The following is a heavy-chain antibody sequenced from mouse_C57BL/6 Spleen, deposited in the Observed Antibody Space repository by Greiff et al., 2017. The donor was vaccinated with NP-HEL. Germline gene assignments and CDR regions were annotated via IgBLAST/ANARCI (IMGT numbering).Heavy chain of an antibody. D-gene: IGHD2-5*01. CDR2: IDPEDGDT. Sequence: VQLQQSGAELVRPGASVKLSCTASGFNIKDYYMHWVKQRPEQGLEWIGRIDPEDGDTEYAPKFQGKATMTAATSSNTAYLQLSSLTSEDTAVYYCTTYYSNYVGYWGQGTTLTVSS. V-gene: IGHV14-1*01. CDR3: TTYYSNYVGY. J-gene: IGHJ2*01. CDR1: GFNIKDYY.